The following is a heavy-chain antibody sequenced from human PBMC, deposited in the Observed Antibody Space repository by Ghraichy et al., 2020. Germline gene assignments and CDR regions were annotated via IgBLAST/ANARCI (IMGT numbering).Heavy chain of an antibody. Sequence: GGSLRLSCAASGFSFDDYAMHWVRQAPGKGLEWVSGISWNSGSIGYADSVRGRFTISRDNAKNSLYLQMNSLRAEDTAFYYCAKDSSSHNYYYYGMDVWGQGTTVTVSS. V-gene: IGHV3-9*01. J-gene: IGHJ6*02. CDR1: GFSFDDYA. CDR2: ISWNSGSI. D-gene: IGHD6-6*01. CDR3: AKDSSSHNYYYYGMDV.